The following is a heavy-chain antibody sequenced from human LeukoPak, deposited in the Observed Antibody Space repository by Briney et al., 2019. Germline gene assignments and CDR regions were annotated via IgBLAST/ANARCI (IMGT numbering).Heavy chain of an antibody. J-gene: IGHJ6*03. Sequence: SETLSLTCSVSGYSISSGYYWGWIRRPPGKGREWIASIYDTWSIYYNPSLKSRVTISADMSKNQFSLKLSSVTAADTAVYYCARERAVGWYSNYYYYYMDVWGKGTTVTVSS. CDR1: GYSISSGYY. CDR3: ARERAVGWYSNYYYYYMDV. D-gene: IGHD6-19*01. V-gene: IGHV4-38-2*02. CDR2: IYDTWSI.